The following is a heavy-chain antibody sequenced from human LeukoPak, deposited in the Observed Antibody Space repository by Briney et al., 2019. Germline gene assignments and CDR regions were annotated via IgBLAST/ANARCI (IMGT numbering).Heavy chain of an antibody. J-gene: IGHJ4*02. CDR3: AGGWIVATGVDY. CDR2: IIPIFGTA. Sequence: SVKVSCKASGGTFSSYAISWVRQAPGQGLEWMGRIIPIFGTANYAQKFQGRVTITTDESTSTAYMELSSLRSEDTAVYYCAGGWIVATGVDYWGQGTLVTVSS. V-gene: IGHV1-69*05. D-gene: IGHD5-12*01. CDR1: GGTFSSYA.